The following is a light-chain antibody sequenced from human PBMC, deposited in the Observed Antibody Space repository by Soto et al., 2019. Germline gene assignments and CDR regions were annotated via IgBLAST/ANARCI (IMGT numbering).Light chain of an antibody. CDR2: SHN. V-gene: IGLV1-40*01. CDR3: QSYYRGLGGSVV. CDR1: TSNIGGGYD. Sequence: QTVVTQPPSVSGAPGQRGTISCTGSTSNIGGGYDVHWYQKLSGAAPRLLISSHNNRPSGVPDRFFGPKSGTAASMTIIGLQGEYGGDYDWQSYYRGLGGSVVVGGGSKLAGL. J-gene: IGLJ3*02.